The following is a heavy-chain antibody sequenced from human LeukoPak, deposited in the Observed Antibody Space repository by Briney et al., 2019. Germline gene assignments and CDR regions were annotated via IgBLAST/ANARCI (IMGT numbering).Heavy chain of an antibody. V-gene: IGHV3-73*01. CDR2: IRSKANSYAT. CDR3: TVTGPSSMNFDY. Sequence: GGSLRLSCAASGFTFSGSAMHWVRQASGKGLEGVGRIRSKANSYATAYAASVKGRFTISRDDSKNTAYLQMNSLKTEDTAVYYCTVTGPSSMNFDYWGQGTLVTVSS. J-gene: IGHJ4*02. D-gene: IGHD4-11*01. CDR1: GFTFSGSA.